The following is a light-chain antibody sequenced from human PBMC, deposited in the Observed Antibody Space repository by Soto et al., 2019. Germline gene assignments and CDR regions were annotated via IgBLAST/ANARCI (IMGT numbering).Light chain of an antibody. V-gene: IGKV3-20*01. J-gene: IGKJ2*01. Sequence: ETVLTQSPGTVSLYPGERATLSCTTSQSVRSNYLAWYQQKPVQAPRLVVYGVFNRATGSPDRFSGSGSGTDFTLTISGLEPEDSAVYYCEHYDGSPRTCSQGTKLEI. CDR1: QSVRSNY. CDR3: EHYDGSPRT. CDR2: GVF.